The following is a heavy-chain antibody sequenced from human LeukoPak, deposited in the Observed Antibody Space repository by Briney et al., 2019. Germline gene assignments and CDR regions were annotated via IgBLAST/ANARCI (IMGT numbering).Heavy chain of an antibody. Sequence: ASVKVSCKASGYTFTGYYMHWVRQAPGQGLEWMGWISPNSGGTNYAQKFQGRVTMTRDTSISTAYMELSRLRSDDTAVYYCAGSGYSSSSGGHYWGQGTLVTVSS. J-gene: IGHJ4*02. D-gene: IGHD6-6*01. CDR2: ISPNSGGT. CDR3: AGSGYSSSSGGHY. CDR1: GYTFTGYY. V-gene: IGHV1-2*02.